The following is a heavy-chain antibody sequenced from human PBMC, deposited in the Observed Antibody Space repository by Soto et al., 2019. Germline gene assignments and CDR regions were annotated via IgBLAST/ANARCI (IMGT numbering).Heavy chain of an antibody. J-gene: IGHJ3*02. V-gene: IGHV3-7*05. CDR2: IKQDGSEK. CDR3: ARERRIAAADPFDI. D-gene: IGHD6-13*01. Sequence: EVQLVESGGGLVQPGGSLRLSCAASGFTFSSYWMSWVRQAPGKGLEWVANIKQDGSEKYYVDSGKGRFTISRDNAKNSLYLQMNSLRAEDTAVYYCARERRIAAADPFDIWGQGTMVTVSS. CDR1: GFTFSSYW.